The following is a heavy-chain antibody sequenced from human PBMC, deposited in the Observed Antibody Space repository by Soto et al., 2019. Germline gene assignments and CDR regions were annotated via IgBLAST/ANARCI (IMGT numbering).Heavy chain of an antibody. J-gene: IGHJ5*02. CDR3: ASVPDR. Sequence: QLQLQESGSGLVKPSQTLSLTCAFSGGSISSVGYSCSWIRQPPGKGLEWIGYLYHSGSTYSNPSLQSRITISVERYKNHFSLKLSSVTAADTAVYYCASVPDRWGQGTLVTVSS. V-gene: IGHV4-30-2*01. D-gene: IGHD2-2*01. CDR1: GGSISSVGYS. CDR2: LYHSGST.